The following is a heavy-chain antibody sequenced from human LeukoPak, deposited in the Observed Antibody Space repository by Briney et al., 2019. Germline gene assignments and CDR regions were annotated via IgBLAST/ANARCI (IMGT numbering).Heavy chain of an antibody. V-gene: IGHV3-74*01. Sequence: TGGSLRLSCAASGFTFSSYWMHWVRQAPGKGLVWVSRINNDGSSTSYADSVKGRFTISRDNAKNTLYLQMNSLTAEDTAVYYCARDYGTLTDSAYWGQGTLVSVSS. D-gene: IGHD1-20*01. J-gene: IGHJ4*02. CDR2: INNDGSST. CDR3: ARDYGTLTDSAY. CDR1: GFTFSSYW.